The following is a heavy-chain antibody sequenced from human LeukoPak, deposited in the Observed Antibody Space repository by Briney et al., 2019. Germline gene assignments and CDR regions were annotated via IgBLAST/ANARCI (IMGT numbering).Heavy chain of an antibody. Sequence: SETLSLTCAVYGGSFSGYYWSWIRKPPGTGLEWIGEMNHSGSTNYNPSLKSRVTISVDTSKNQFSLKLSSVTAADTAVYYCARVGRTYYDLWSGYQGYMDVWGKGTTVTVSS. CDR2: MNHSGST. CDR3: ARVGRTYYDLWSGYQGYMDV. CDR1: GGSFSGYY. J-gene: IGHJ6*03. V-gene: IGHV4-34*01. D-gene: IGHD3-3*01.